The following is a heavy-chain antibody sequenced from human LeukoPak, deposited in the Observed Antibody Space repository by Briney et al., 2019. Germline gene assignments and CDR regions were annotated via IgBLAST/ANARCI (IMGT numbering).Heavy chain of an antibody. Sequence: SETLSLTCTVSGGSISSYYWSWIRQPPGKGLEWIGYIYYSGSTNYNPSLKSRVTISVDTSKNQFSLKLSSVTAADTAVYYCARGAGYCSSTSCYADAFDIWGQGTMVTVSS. CDR2: IYYSGST. CDR3: ARGAGYCSSTSCYADAFDI. V-gene: IGHV4-59*01. J-gene: IGHJ3*02. CDR1: GGSISSYY. D-gene: IGHD2-2*01.